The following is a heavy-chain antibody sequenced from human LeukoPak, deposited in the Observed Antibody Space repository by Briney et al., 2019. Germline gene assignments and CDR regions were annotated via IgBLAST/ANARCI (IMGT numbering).Heavy chain of an antibody. D-gene: IGHD6-19*01. CDR1: GFTFADYD. CDR3: VRGGIQVRGIDLFDY. V-gene: IGHV3-13*01. CDR2: IGIAGDT. Sequence: GRSPRLSCAASGFTFADYDMHWVRQSIGRGLEWVSAIGIAGDTHYPDSVKGRFTISRENAKNSVYLQMNSLRVGDTAVYYCVRGGIQVRGIDLFDYWGQGTLVAVSS. J-gene: IGHJ4*02.